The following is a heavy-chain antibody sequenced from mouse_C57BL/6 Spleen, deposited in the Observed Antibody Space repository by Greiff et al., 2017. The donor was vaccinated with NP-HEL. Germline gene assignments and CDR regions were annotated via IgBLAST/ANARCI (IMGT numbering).Heavy chain of an antibody. J-gene: IGHJ2*01. D-gene: IGHD4-1*01. CDR3: TRRGKTGLYDD. Sequence: QVQLQQSGAELVRPGASVTLSCKASGYTFTDYEMHWVKQTPVHGLEWIGAIDPETGGTAYNQKFKGKAILTADKSSSTAYMELRSLTSEDSAVYYCTRRGKTGLYDDWGKGTTLTVSS. V-gene: IGHV1-15*01. CDR1: GYTFTDYE. CDR2: IDPETGGT.